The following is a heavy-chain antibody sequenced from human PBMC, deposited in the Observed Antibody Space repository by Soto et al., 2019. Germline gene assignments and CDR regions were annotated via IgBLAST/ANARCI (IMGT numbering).Heavy chain of an antibody. Sequence: LSETLSLTCSVSGGSINSYWWSWIRQPAGKGLEWIGRVYSSETTDYNPSLNSRATLSVETSKNQFSLKLSSVTAADTAVYYCARDIGSYAYGEGYWGQGIQVTVSS. CDR3: ARDIGSYAYGEGY. V-gene: IGHV4-4*07. D-gene: IGHD3-10*01. CDR1: GGSINSYW. J-gene: IGHJ4*02. CDR2: VYSSETT.